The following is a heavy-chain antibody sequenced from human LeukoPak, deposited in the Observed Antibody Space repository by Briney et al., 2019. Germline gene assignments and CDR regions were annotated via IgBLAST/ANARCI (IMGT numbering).Heavy chain of an antibody. D-gene: IGHD3-10*01. CDR2: IYYSGST. J-gene: IGHJ4*02. CDR3: ARVRVVRGVSTPDY. Sequence: SETLSLTCTVSGGSISSYYWSWIRQPPGKGLEWIGYIYYSGSTNYNPSLKSRVTISVDTPKNRFSLKLRYVTAADTAVYYCARVRVVRGVSTPDYWGQGTLVTVSS. CDR1: GGSISSYY. V-gene: IGHV4-59*01.